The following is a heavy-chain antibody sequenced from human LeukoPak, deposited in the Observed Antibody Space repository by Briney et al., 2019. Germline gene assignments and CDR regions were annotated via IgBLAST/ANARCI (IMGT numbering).Heavy chain of an antibody. Sequence: ASVKVSCKASGYTFTGYYFHWVRPAPGQGLEWMGWINPNTAGTNYAQKFLGGVTLTWDMSISTAYMELNRLTSDDTAVYYCATSAGDYRAGHYYYMGVWGKGTSVTVSS. D-gene: IGHD4-11*01. CDR2: INPNTAGT. J-gene: IGHJ6*03. CDR1: GYTFTGYY. CDR3: ATSAGDYRAGHYYYMGV. V-gene: IGHV1-2*02.